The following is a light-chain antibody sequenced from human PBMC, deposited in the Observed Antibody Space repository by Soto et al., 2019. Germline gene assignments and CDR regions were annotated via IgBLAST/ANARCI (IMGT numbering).Light chain of an antibody. Sequence: DIQMTQSPSSLSASVGDRVTITCRASQNINNYLNWYQHQSGKAPKLLMYAASSLLSGVPSRFSGSGSGTDFNLTISRLQSEDFATYYCQQSFSTLWTFDQGTKVEVK. J-gene: IGKJ1*01. CDR2: AAS. CDR1: QNINNY. CDR3: QQSFSTLWT. V-gene: IGKV1-39*01.